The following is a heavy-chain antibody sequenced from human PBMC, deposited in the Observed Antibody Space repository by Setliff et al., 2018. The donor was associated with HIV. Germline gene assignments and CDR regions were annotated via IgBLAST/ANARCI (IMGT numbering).Heavy chain of an antibody. J-gene: IGHJ4*02. V-gene: IGHV4-61*09. CDR1: GDSITSGTYY. Sequence: PSETLSLTCTVSGDSITSGTYYWSWIRQPAGMRLEWIGHISTSGTTKYNPSLKSRVTISVDTSKKHFSLRLTSVTAADTAVYYCARQGDGYNLYHVYYFDYWGQGTLVTVSS. CDR3: ARQGDGYNLYHVYYFDY. CDR2: ISTSGTT. D-gene: IGHD5-12*01.